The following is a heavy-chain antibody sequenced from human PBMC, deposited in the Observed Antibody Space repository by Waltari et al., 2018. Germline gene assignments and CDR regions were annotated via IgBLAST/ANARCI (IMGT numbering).Heavy chain of an antibody. V-gene: IGHV1-69*01. CDR1: GATFSSYA. CDR2: IITIVGTA. J-gene: IGHJ4*02. D-gene: IGHD2-15*01. CDR3: GTGYCSGGSCYDY. Sequence: QVQLVQSGAEVKKPGSSVKVSCKASGATFSSYAISWERQAPGQGLEWMGGIITIVGTANYAQKFQGRVTITADESTSTAYMELGSLSSEDTAVYYCGTGYCSGGSCYDYWGQGTLVTVSS.